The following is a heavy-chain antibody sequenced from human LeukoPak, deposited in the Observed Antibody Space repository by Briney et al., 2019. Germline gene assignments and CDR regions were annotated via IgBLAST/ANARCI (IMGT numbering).Heavy chain of an antibody. CDR1: GYTFTSCG. J-gene: IGHJ4*02. CDR3: ARWTTTYLDY. CDR2: INPSCGST. D-gene: IGHD4-11*01. Sequence: ASVKVSCKASGYTFTSCGINWVRQAPGQGLEWMGIINPSCGSTNYAQKFQGRVTMTRDTSTSTVYMELSSLRSEDSAVYYCARWTTTYLDYWGQGTLVTVSS. V-gene: IGHV1-46*01.